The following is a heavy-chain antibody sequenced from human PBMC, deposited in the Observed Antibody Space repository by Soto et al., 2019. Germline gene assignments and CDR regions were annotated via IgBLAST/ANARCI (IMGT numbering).Heavy chain of an antibody. CDR2: ISAYSGNT. CDR1: GYTFTTYG. CDR3: ARVVKAGDYGDYGRYYFEY. J-gene: IGHJ4*01. Sequence: QVQLVQSGAEVKKPGASVKVSCKASGYTFTTYGITWVRQAPGQGLEWMGWISAYSGNTNYAQKLQGRLTVTTDTSTNTAYMDLRSLRSDDTAVYYCARVVKAGDYGDYGRYYFEYWGHGTLVTVSS. D-gene: IGHD4-17*01. V-gene: IGHV1-18*04.